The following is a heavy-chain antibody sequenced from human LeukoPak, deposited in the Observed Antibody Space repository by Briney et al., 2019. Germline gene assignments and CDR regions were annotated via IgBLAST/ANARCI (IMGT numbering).Heavy chain of an antibody. CDR3: SRDWHDQLLHPYYFDF. Sequence: PGGTLRLSCTASGFTFSNFGMYWVRQAPGEGLERVWFISSISPYISYANSVKGRLTISRDDAKNSLYFQMKSMRGEDADVYYCSRDWHDQLLHPYYFDFWGQGALVTVSS. CDR2: ISSISPYI. CDR1: GFTFSNFG. J-gene: IGHJ4*02. V-gene: IGHV3-21*06. D-gene: IGHD1-1*01.